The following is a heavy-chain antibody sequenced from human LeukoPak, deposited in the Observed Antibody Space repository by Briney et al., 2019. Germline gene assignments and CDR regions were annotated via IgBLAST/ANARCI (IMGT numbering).Heavy chain of an antibody. V-gene: IGHV3-33*01. Sequence: GSLRLSCAASGFTFSSYGMHWVRQAPGKGLEWVAVIWYDGSNKYYADSVKGRFTISRDNSKNTLYLQMNSLRAEDTAVYYCARELRIAVAGLDYWGQGTLVTVSS. D-gene: IGHD6-19*01. J-gene: IGHJ4*02. CDR2: IWYDGSNK. CDR1: GFTFSSYG. CDR3: ARELRIAVAGLDY.